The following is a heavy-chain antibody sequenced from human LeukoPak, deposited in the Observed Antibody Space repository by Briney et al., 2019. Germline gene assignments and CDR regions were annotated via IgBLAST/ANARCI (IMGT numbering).Heavy chain of an antibody. CDR3: ARGLREPPDDY. CDR2: INPSGGST. Sequence: ASVTVSCKASGYTFTTYYMHWVRQAPGQGLQWMGIINPSGGSTSYAQKFQGRVTMTRDTSTSTVYMELSSLRSEDTAVYYCARGLREPPDDYWGQGTLVTVSS. V-gene: IGHV1-46*01. D-gene: IGHD1-26*01. CDR1: GYTFTTYY. J-gene: IGHJ4*02.